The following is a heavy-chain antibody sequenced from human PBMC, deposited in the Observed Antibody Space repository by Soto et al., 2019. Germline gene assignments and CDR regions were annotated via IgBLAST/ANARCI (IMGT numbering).Heavy chain of an antibody. CDR3: AREGVLLWFGEPLRGMDV. CDR1: GGSVSSGSYY. Sequence: PSETLSLTCTVSGGSVSSGSYYWSWIRQPPGKGLEWIGYIYYSGSTNYNPSLKSRVTISVDTSKNQFSLKLSSATAADTAVYYCAREGVLLWFGEPLRGMDVWDQGTTLTVSS. J-gene: IGHJ6*02. V-gene: IGHV4-61*01. D-gene: IGHD3-10*01. CDR2: IYYSGST.